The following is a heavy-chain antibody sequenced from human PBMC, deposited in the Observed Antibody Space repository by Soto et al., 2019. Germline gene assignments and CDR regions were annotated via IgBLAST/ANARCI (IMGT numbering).Heavy chain of an antibody. D-gene: IGHD3-16*02. CDR2: IKSKTDGGTT. V-gene: IGHV3-15*01. J-gene: IGHJ4*02. Sequence: PGGSLRLSCAASGFTFSNAWMSWVRQAPGKGLEWVGRIKSKTDGGTTDYAAPVKGRFTISRDDSKNTLYLQMNSLKTEDTAVYYCTARIMITFGGVIVRFFDYWGQGTLVTVSS. CDR1: GFTFSNAW. CDR3: TARIMITFGGVIVRFFDY.